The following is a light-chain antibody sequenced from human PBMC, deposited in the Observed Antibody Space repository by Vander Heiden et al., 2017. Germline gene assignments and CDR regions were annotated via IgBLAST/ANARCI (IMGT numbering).Light chain of an antibody. J-gene: IGKJ1*01. CDR3: QQYYSTPWT. Sequence: DIVMNPPPDFLAVSLGEMATINCKSSQSVLYSSNNKNYLAWYQQKPGQPPKLLIYWASTRESGVPDRFSGSGSGTDFTLTISSLQAEDVAVYYCQQYYSTPWTFGQGTKVEIK. V-gene: IGKV4-1*01. CDR2: WAS. CDR1: QSVLYSSNNKNY.